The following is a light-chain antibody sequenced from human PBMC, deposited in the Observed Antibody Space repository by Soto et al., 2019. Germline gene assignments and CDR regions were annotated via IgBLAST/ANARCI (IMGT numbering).Light chain of an antibody. J-gene: IGKJ5*01. CDR1: QSVSSSF. CDR2: GAS. V-gene: IGKV3-20*01. CDR3: QQYGSSPIT. Sequence: ILLTQSPGTLSLSPGERASLSCVASQSVSSSFLVWYQQKPGQAPRLLIYGASSRATGIPDRFSGSGSETDFTLTINRLEHEDFVVYYCQQYGSSPITFGQGTRPEIK.